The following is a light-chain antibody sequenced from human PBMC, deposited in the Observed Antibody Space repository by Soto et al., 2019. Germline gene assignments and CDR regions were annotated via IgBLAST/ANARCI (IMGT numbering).Light chain of an antibody. CDR1: SSDVGTYNY. J-gene: IGLJ1*01. CDR2: DVS. V-gene: IGLV2-14*01. CDR3: SSYTSSSTRV. Sequence: QSALTQPASVSGSPGQSITISCTGTSSDVGTYNYVSWYQQHPGKAPKLMIYDVSYRPSGVSIRFSGSKSGNTASLTISGLQAEDEADYYCSSYTSSSTRVFGTGTKLTVL.